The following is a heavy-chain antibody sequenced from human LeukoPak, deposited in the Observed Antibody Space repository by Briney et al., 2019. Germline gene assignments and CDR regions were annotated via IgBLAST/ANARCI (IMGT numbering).Heavy chain of an antibody. Sequence: GGSLRLSCEASGFTFSTYSMNWVRQAQGKGLEWVSYIGRSSSPIYYADSVKGRFTISRDNAKNSLYLQMNGLRAEDTAVYYCARGPSSQFRTDYWGQGTLVTVSS. D-gene: IGHD2-2*01. CDR3: ARGPSSQFRTDY. CDR2: IGRSSSPI. CDR1: GFTFSTYS. V-gene: IGHV3-48*01. J-gene: IGHJ4*02.